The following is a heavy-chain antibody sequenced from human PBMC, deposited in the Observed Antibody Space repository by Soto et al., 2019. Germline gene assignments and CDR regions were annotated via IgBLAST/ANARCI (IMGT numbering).Heavy chain of an antibody. V-gene: IGHV3-53*02. CDR1: GFTVSSNY. CDR3: ARDFTWGYYYGSCSYLGAFDI. CDR2: IYSGGST. Sequence: EVQLVETGGGLIKPGGSLRLSCAASGFTVSSNYMSWVRQAPGKGLEWVSVIYSGGSTYYADSVKGRFTISRDNSKNTLYLQMNSLRAEDTAVYYCARDFTWGYYYGSCSYLGAFDIWGQGTMVTVSS. D-gene: IGHD3-10*01. J-gene: IGHJ3*02.